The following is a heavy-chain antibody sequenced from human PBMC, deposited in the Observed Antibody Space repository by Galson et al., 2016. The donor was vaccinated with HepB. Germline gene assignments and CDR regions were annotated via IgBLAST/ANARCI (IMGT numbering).Heavy chain of an antibody. D-gene: IGHD3-10*01. CDR1: GYSFTSYW. Sequence: QSGAEVKKPVESLKISCKGSGYSFTSYWIGWVRQMPGKGLEWMGIIYPADSDTLYSPSFQGQVTISADKSISTAYLQWSSLKASGTAMYYCARHYYGSGSYYKAFDYWGQGTLVTDSS. J-gene: IGHJ4*02. CDR3: ARHYYGSGSYYKAFDY. CDR2: IYPADSDT. V-gene: IGHV5-51*01.